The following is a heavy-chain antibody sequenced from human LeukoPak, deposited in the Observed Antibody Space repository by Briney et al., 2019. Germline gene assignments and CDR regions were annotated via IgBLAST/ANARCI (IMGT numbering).Heavy chain of an antibody. J-gene: IGHJ4*02. D-gene: IGHD1-1*01. Sequence: SGPTLVNPTQTLTLTCTFSGFSLSTSGMCVSWIRQHPGKALEWLARIDWDDDKYYSTSLQTRLTISKDTSKNQVVLTMTNMDPVDTATYYCARIEVATRAHFDYWGQGTLVTVSS. CDR3: ARIEVATRAHFDY. CDR2: IDWDDDK. CDR1: GFSLSTSGMC. V-gene: IGHV2-70*11.